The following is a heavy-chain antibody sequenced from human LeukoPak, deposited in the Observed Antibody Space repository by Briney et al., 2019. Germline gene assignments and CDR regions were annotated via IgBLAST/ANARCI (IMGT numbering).Heavy chain of an antibody. D-gene: IGHD6-13*01. J-gene: IGHJ4*02. CDR2: IDTAGYT. V-gene: IGHV3-13*01. CDR3: SRVNPEAEGFDY. Sequence: PGGSLRLSCAASGFTFSSYGMSWVRQAPGKGLEWVSAIDTAGYTYYPGSVKGRFTISRENAKNSLYLQMNSLRAGDTAVYYCSRVNPEAEGFDYWGQGTLVTVSS. CDR1: GFTFSSYG.